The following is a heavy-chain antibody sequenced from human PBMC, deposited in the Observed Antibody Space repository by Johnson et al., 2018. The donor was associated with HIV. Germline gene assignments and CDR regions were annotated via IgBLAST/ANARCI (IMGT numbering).Heavy chain of an antibody. J-gene: IGHJ3*02. Sequence: VQLVASGGGLVQPGGSLRLSCASSGFTFSSYWMSWVRQAPGNGLAWVANIKQGGSEKYYVDSVKGRFTISRDNAKNSLYLQMNSLRAEDKAVYYCATDLSRWELHPLSAFDIWGQGTMVTVSS. CDR2: IKQGGSEK. V-gene: IGHV3-7*01. CDR3: ATDLSRWELHPLSAFDI. D-gene: IGHD4-23*01. CDR1: GFTFSSYW.